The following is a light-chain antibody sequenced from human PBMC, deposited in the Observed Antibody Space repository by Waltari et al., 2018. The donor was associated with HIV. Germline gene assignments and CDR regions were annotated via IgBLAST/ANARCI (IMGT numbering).Light chain of an antibody. J-gene: IGLJ2*01. CDR2: QDN. CDR1: TLGDTF. Sequence: SYDLAQPPSVSVSPGQTASITCSGDTLGDTFASWYQQRPGQSPLLISYQDNGRPSGIPYRFSCSDSGNAATLTISETQAMDEADYFCQAWVSRTAWVIFGGGTKLTVV. V-gene: IGLV3-1*01. CDR3: QAWVSRTAWVI.